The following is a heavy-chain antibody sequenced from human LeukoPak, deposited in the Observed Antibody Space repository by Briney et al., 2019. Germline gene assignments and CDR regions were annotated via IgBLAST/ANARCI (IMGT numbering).Heavy chain of an antibody. CDR2: ISGSGGST. CDR1: GFTFSSYA. Sequence: PGGSLRLSCAASGFTFSSYAMSWVRQAPGKGLEWVSAISGSGGSTYYADSVKGRFTISRDNSKNTLYLQMNSLRAEDTAVYYCAKEIVAMITFGGVIVHDAFDIWGQGTMVTVSS. V-gene: IGHV3-23*01. CDR3: AKEIVAMITFGGVIVHDAFDI. D-gene: IGHD3-16*02. J-gene: IGHJ3*02.